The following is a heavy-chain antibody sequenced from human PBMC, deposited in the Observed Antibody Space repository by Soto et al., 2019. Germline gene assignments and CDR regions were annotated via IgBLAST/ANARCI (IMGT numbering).Heavy chain of an antibody. Sequence: PVGSLRLSCAASGFTFSSYEMNWVRQAPGKGLEWVSYISSSGSTIYYADSVKGRFTISRDNAKNSLYLQMNSLRAEDTAVYYCARVAVAGTGPFYYYYGLDVWRQGTTVTVSS. CDR2: ISSSGSTI. D-gene: IGHD6-19*01. CDR1: GFTFSSYE. V-gene: IGHV3-48*03. J-gene: IGHJ6*02. CDR3: ARVAVAGTGPFYYYYGLDV.